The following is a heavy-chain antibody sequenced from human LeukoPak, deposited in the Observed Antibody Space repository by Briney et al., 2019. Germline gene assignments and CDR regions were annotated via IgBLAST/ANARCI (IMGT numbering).Heavy chain of an antibody. V-gene: IGHV4-61*02. J-gene: IGHJ4*02. CDR1: RGSISSGSYY. Sequence: PSETLSLTCTVSRGSISSGSYYWSWIRQPAGKGLEWIGRIYTSGSTNYNPSLKSRVTISVDTSKNQFSLKLSSVTAADTAVYYCAGYDYVWGSYRRDYWGQGTLVTVSS. CDR3: AGYDYVWGSYRRDY. CDR2: IYTSGST. D-gene: IGHD3-16*02.